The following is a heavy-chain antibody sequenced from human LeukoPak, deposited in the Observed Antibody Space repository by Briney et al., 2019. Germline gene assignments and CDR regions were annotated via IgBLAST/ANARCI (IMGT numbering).Heavy chain of an antibody. D-gene: IGHD2-21*01. V-gene: IGHV3-30-3*01. CDR3: ARMKVIKGASLDY. CDR2: ISFDETKK. J-gene: IGHJ4*02. Sequence: PGGSPRLSCAASGSSFSKYAMHWVRQAPGKGLEWVAVISFDETKKYYADSVKGRFTISRDNSNNTLFLQMNSVKTEDTAVYFCARMKVIKGASLDYWGQGTLVTVSS. CDR1: GSSFSKYA.